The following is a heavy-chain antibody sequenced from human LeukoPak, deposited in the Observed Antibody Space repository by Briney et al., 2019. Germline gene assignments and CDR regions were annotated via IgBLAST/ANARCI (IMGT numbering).Heavy chain of an antibody. CDR1: GYIITGYY. Sequence: GASVKVACKASGYIITGYYIHWVRQAAGQGVEWMGRINPNSGDTNSAQKFQGRITMTRNTSINTAYMELSRLTSDDTAVYYCARDRGADTVSYFDYWGQGTLVTVSS. D-gene: IGHD6-19*01. V-gene: IGHV1-2*06. J-gene: IGHJ4*02. CDR3: ARDRGADTVSYFDY. CDR2: INPNSGDT.